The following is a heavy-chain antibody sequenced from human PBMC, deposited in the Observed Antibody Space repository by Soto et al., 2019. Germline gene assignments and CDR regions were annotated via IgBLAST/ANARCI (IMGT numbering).Heavy chain of an antibody. CDR3: ARGLRSGYPPYYYYGMDV. J-gene: IGHJ6*02. CDR1: GGSFSGYY. CDR2: INHSGST. V-gene: IGHV4-34*01. Sequence: SETLSLTCAVYGGSFSGYYWSWIRQPPGKGLEWIGEINHSGSTNYNPSLKSRVTISVDTSKNQFSLKLSSVTAADTAVYYCARGLRSGYPPYYYYGMDVWGQGTTVTVSS. D-gene: IGHD3-3*01.